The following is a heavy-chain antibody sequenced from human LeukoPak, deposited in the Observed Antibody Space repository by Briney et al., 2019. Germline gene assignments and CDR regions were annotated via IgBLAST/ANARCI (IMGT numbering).Heavy chain of an antibody. CDR1: GGSISSGGYY. CDR2: IYYSGST. Sequence: SETLSLTCAVSGGSISSGGYYWSWIRQHPGKGLEWIGYIYYSGSTYYNPSLKSRVTISVDTSKNQFSLKLSSVTAADTAVYYCATLVRLVSGSSGVYYYYMDVWGKGTTVTVSS. J-gene: IGHJ6*03. V-gene: IGHV4-31*11. CDR3: ATLVRLVSGSSGVYYYYMDV. D-gene: IGHD6-19*01.